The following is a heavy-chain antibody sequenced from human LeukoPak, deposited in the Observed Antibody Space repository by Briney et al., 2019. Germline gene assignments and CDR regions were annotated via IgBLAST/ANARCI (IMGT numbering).Heavy chain of an antibody. CDR1: GYTFTGYY. J-gene: IGHJ4*02. D-gene: IGHD3-3*01. CDR3: ARDVTYYDFWSGFVWVY. Sequence: GASVKVSCKASGYTFTGYYMHWVRQAPGQGLEWMGWINPNSGGTNYAQKFQGRVTMTRDTSISTAYMELSRLRSDDTAVYYCARDVTYYDFWSGFVWVYWGQGTLVTVSS. V-gene: IGHV1-2*02. CDR2: INPNSGGT.